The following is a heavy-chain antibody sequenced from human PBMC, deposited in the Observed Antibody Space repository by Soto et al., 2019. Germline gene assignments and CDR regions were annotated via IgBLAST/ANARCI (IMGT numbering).Heavy chain of an antibody. Sequence: ASVKVSCTASGYNFFDYGLSWVRQAPGQGLEWMGWISVNNGATNFAQKVQDRITMTLDTSTTVAYLTLRSLTSDDTAIYYCVRDLIYLGVTGNWFDAWGQGPLVT. CDR2: ISVNNGAT. CDR1: GYNFFDYG. D-gene: IGHD2-2*02. CDR3: VRDLIYLGVTGNWFDA. V-gene: IGHV1-18*01. J-gene: IGHJ5*02.